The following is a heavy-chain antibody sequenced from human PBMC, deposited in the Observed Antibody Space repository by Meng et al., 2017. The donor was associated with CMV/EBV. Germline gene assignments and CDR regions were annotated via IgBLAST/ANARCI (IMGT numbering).Heavy chain of an antibody. Sequence: SETLSLTCAVYGGSFSGYYWSWNRQPPGKGLEWIGEINHSGSTNYNPSLKSRVTISVDTSKNQFSLKLSSVTAADTAVYYCARGPTYYYYYGMDVWGQGTTVTVSS. CDR3: ARGPTYYYYYGMDV. CDR1: GGSFSGYY. V-gene: IGHV4-34*01. CDR2: INHSGST. J-gene: IGHJ6*02.